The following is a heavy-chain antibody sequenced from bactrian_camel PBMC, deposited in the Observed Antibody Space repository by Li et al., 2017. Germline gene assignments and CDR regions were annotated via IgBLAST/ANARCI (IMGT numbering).Heavy chain of an antibody. Sequence: QVQLVESGGGLVQPGESLRLSCVASGITFSRHDMSWVRQAPGKEVEWVAGITSLPSLFRAASYADSVKDRFIISHDNAKNTLYLQMNNLKTEDTAVYYCAAGRRMLTCVWNYWGQGTQVTVS. CDR1: GITFSRHD. CDR2: ITSLPSLFRAA. D-gene: IGHD1*01. V-gene: IGHV3S6*01. CDR3: AAGRRMLTCVWNY. J-gene: IGHJ4*01.